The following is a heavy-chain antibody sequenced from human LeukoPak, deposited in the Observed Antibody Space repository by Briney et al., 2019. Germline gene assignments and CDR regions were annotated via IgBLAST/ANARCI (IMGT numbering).Heavy chain of an antibody. J-gene: IGHJ4*02. V-gene: IGHV1-8*01. CDR1: GYTFTSYD. Sequence: GASVKVSCKASGYTFTSYDINWVRQATGQGLEWMGWMNPNSGNTGYAQNFQGRVTMTRNTSISTAYMELSSLRSEDTAMYYFARAPGLVSYSDSSGYYYSGDFDYWGQGTPVTVSS. D-gene: IGHD3-22*01. CDR2: MNPNSGNT. CDR3: ARAPGLVSYSDSSGYYYSGDFDY.